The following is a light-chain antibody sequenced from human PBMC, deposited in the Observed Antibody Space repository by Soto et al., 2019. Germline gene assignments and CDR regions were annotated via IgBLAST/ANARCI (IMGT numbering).Light chain of an antibody. Sequence: EIVLTQSPGTLSLSPGEGATLSCRASQSVSSSYLAWYQQKPGQAPRLLIYGASSRATGIPDRFSGSGSGTDFTLTINRLEPEDFAVYYCQQYGSSITFGQGTRLEIK. CDR2: GAS. V-gene: IGKV3-20*01. CDR3: QQYGSSIT. CDR1: QSVSSSY. J-gene: IGKJ5*01.